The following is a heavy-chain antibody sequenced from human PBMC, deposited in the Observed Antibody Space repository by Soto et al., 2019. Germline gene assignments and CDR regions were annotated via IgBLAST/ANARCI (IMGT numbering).Heavy chain of an antibody. Sequence: QVQLVQSGAELKKPGSSMKVSCKTSGGSFNSFSFTWVRQAPGQGLEWVGRIIPVLGLTAYAQKFQGRITISADKSTSTAYMELSGLTSEDTAVNYCATDKDNTYELWGQGTLVTVSS. CDR2: IIPVLGLT. D-gene: IGHD5-12*01. J-gene: IGHJ4*02. CDR1: GGSFNSFS. CDR3: ATDKDNTYEL. V-gene: IGHV1-69*08.